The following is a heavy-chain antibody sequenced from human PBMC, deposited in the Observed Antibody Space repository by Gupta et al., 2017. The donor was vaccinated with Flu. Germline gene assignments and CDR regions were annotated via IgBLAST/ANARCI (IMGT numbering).Heavy chain of an antibody. D-gene: IGHD3-16*01. V-gene: IGHV3-48*03. CDR3: ARGHWAN. J-gene: IGHJ4*02. CDR1: GFTLSSYD. CDR2: ISSSAVT. Sequence: GFTLSSYDMSWVRQAPGRGLEWVSFISSSAVTYDGDPVRGRFTISRDNAKNSLYLQMSGLRDEDTAVYYCARGHWANWGQGTLVTVSS.